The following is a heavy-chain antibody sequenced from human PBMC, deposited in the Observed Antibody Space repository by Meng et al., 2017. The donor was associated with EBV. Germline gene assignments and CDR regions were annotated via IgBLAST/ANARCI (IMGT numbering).Heavy chain of an antibody. D-gene: IGHD3-10*01. V-gene: IGHV1-69*01. J-gene: IGHJ4*02. CDR1: GGPFRYYA. CDR3: ASESGRGYTPDY. Sequence: VQWGQSEAEVKIAGSSVKVACKTSGGPFRYYAISWVRQAPGQGLEWLGGFLPRLGAPNYAQKFHGRVKITADESTSTHYMDLSSLRSEDTAIYYCASESGRGYTPDYWGQGTLVTVSS. CDR2: FLPRLGAP.